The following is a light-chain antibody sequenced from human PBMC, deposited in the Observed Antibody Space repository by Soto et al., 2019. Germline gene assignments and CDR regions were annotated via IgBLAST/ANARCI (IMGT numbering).Light chain of an antibody. J-gene: IGLJ2*01. V-gene: IGLV8-61*01. Sequence: QTVVTQEPSFSVSPGGQLHFTFALGSGPVSTNLHPSWYQQTPGQAPRTLIYNTNSRSSGVPDRFSGSILGNKAALTITGAQADDECDYYCVLYMGSGISVFGGGTKLTVL. CDR1: SGPVSTNLH. CDR3: VLYMGSGISV. CDR2: NTN.